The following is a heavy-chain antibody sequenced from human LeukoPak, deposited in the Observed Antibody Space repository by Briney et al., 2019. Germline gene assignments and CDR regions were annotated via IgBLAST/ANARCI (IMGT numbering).Heavy chain of an antibody. V-gene: IGHV1-2*02. CDR1: GDTFTDYS. Sequence: ASVKVSCKVSGDTFTDYSIHWVRRVPGQGLEWMGWINPNSGGTKHAQKFQGRVTMTRDTSISTVYMELSSLRSDDTAVYYCARDLQLWFPANWFDPWGQGTLVTVSS. CDR3: ARDLQLWFPANWFDP. D-gene: IGHD5-18*01. J-gene: IGHJ5*02. CDR2: INPNSGGT.